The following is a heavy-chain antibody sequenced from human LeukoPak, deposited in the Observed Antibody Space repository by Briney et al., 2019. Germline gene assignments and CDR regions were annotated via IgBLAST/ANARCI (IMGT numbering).Heavy chain of an antibody. CDR2: FDPEDGER. V-gene: IGHV1-24*01. J-gene: IGHJ4*02. D-gene: IGHD2-21*02. CDR3: ATSRAYCDGDCYAHFDY. CDR1: GHTLTEAS. Sequence: RASVKVSCKVSGHTLTEASIHGVRQAPGKGLEWMGSFDPEDGERIYAQNFQGRITMTEDTSTDTGYMNLSSLRSEDTAVYYCATSRAYCDGDCYAHFDYWGQGTLVTVSS.